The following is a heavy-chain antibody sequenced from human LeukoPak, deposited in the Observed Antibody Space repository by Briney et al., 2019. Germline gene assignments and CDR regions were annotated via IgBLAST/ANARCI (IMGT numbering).Heavy chain of an antibody. V-gene: IGHV3-30*03. CDR2: ISYDGSNK. CDR3: ARDTARGIVFYYFDY. Sequence: GGSLRLSCAASGFTFSSYWMHWVRQAPGKGLEWVAVISYDGSNKYYADSVKGRFTISRDNSKNTLYLQMNSLRAEDTAVYYCARDTARGIVFYYFDYWGQGTLVTVSS. D-gene: IGHD3-10*01. CDR1: GFTFSSYW. J-gene: IGHJ4*02.